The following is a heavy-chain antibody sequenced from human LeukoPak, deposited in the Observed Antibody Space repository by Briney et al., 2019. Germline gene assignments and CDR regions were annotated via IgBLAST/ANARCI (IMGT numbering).Heavy chain of an antibody. D-gene: IGHD3-10*01. J-gene: IGHJ4*02. CDR1: GFTFSTYA. Sequence: GGSLRLSCAASGFTFSTYAMSWVRQAPGKGLEWVSAISGSGGSTYYADSVKGRFTISRDNSKNTLYLQMNSLRAEDTAVYYCAKDPSGSGSYYFHYWGQGTLVTVSS. CDR3: AKDPSGSGSYYFHY. V-gene: IGHV3-23*01. CDR2: ISGSGGST.